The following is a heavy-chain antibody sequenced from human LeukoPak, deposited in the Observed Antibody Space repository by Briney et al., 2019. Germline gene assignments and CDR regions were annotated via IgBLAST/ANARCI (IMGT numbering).Heavy chain of an antibody. V-gene: IGHV3-66*01. CDR2: ILGGGGT. Sequence: GGSLRLSCAASGFTVSSNYMTWVRQAPGKGLEWVSVILGGGGTYYADSVKGRFTISRDNSKNTLYLQMNSLRAEDTAVYYCARGLVLTYYYFESWGQGILVTVSS. CDR1: GFTVSSNY. CDR3: ARGLVLTYYYFES. D-gene: IGHD2-8*02. J-gene: IGHJ4*02.